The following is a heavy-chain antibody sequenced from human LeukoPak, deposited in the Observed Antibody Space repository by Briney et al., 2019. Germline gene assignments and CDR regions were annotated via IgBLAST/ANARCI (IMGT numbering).Heavy chain of an antibody. CDR2: IHYTGTT. D-gene: IGHD4-23*01. CDR1: GGSLSGYY. J-gene: IGHJ5*01. Sequence: SETLSLTCTASGGSLSGYYWSWIRQSPGKSPEWIEYIHYTGTTNFNPSLKSRVTMSIDTSKNQFSLRLSSVTAADTAMYYCARRRWGEYGSWLDSWGQGILVIVSS. V-gene: IGHV4-59*01. CDR3: ARRRWGEYGSWLDS.